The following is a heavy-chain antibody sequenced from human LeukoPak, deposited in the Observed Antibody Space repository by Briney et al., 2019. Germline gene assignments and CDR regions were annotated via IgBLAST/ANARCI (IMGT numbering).Heavy chain of an antibody. CDR3: ARRAFASGDYFDY. V-gene: IGHV5-51*01. D-gene: IGHD3-10*01. CDR2: IYPGDSDT. CDR1: GYSFTSYW. Sequence: GESLKISCKGSGYSFTSYWIGWMRQKPGKGLEWMGIIYPGDSDTRSSPSFQGQVTISADKSISTAYLQWSSLKASDTAMYFCARRAFASGDYFDYWGQGTLVTVSS. J-gene: IGHJ4*02.